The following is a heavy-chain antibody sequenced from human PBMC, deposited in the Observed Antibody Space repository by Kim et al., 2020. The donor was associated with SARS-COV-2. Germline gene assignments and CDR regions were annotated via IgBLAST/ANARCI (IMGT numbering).Heavy chain of an antibody. Sequence: ETLSLTCTVSGGSISSSSYYWGWIRQPPGKGLEWIGSIYYSGSTYYNPSLKSRVTISVDTSKNQFSLKLSSVTAADTAVYYCARQGDDILTGYSWFDPWGQGTLVTVSS. J-gene: IGHJ5*02. V-gene: IGHV4-39*01. CDR2: IYYSGST. CDR1: GGSISSSSYY. D-gene: IGHD3-9*01. CDR3: ARQGDDILTGYSWFDP.